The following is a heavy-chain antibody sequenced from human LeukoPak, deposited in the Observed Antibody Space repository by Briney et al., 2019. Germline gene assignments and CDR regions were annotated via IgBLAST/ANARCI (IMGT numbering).Heavy chain of an antibody. CDR1: GYTFTGYY. J-gene: IGHJ4*02. Sequence: GASVKVSCKASGYTFTGYYMHWVRQAPGQGLEWIGWINPDSGGTNYAQKFQGRVTMTRDTSISTAYMELSRLRSDDTAVYYCARSIVVVIATQGPDYWGQGTLVTVSS. CDR2: INPDSGGT. D-gene: IGHD2-21*01. V-gene: IGHV1-2*02. CDR3: ARSIVVVIATQGPDY.